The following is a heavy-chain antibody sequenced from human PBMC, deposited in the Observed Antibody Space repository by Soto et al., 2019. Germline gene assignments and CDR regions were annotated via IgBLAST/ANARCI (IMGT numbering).Heavy chain of an antibody. Sequence: GGSLRLSXAASGFTFGSYVMHWVRQAPGKGLEWVALMSSDGTNKFYTDSVKGRFTISRDNSKNTLYLHVSRLRPEDTATYYCAKDEGDNSNYYYFDFWGQGTRVTVSS. CDR2: MSSDGTNK. CDR3: AKDEGDNSNYYYFDF. V-gene: IGHV3-30*18. D-gene: IGHD4-4*01. J-gene: IGHJ4*02. CDR1: GFTFGSYV.